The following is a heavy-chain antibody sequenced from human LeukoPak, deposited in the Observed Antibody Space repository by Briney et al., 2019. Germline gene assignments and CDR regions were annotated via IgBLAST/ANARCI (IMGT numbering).Heavy chain of an antibody. Sequence: GSLRLSCAASGLTFSTYTMTWVRQAPGMGLEWVAYISSGSNSIYYADSVKGRFTISRDNAKNSLYLQMDSLRAEDTALYHCARDSYYAFTIWGQGTMVTVSP. V-gene: IGHV3-48*04. CDR1: GLTFSTYT. CDR2: ISSGSNSI. J-gene: IGHJ3*02. CDR3: ARDSYYAFTI. D-gene: IGHD2-8*01.